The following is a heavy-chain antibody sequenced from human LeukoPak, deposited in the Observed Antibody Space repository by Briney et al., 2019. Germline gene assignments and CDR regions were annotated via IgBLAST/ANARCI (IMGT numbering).Heavy chain of an antibody. Sequence: PGGSLRLSCAASGFTFSSYAMSRVRQAPGKGLEWVSAISGSGGSTYYADSVKGRFTISRDNSKNTLCLQMNSLRAEDTAVYYCANLGGMYYDILTGAPDAFDIWGQGTMVTVSS. J-gene: IGHJ3*02. V-gene: IGHV3-23*01. CDR2: ISGSGGST. CDR3: ANLGGMYYDILTGAPDAFDI. D-gene: IGHD3-9*01. CDR1: GFTFSSYA.